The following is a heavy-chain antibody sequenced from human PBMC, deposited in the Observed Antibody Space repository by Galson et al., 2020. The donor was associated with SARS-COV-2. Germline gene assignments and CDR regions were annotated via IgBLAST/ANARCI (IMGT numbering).Heavy chain of an antibody. J-gene: IGHJ6*03. V-gene: IGHV4-34*01. Sequence: SETLSLTCAVYGGSFSGYSWTWIRLPPGKGLEWIGEVNVGGNTNYSPSLRSQVTVSVDTSKNQFSLNLRSVTAADTALYYCARGHRGVVPSPVLGLGPFYSYYYMDVWATGTTVTVSS. CDR2: VNVGGNT. CDR1: GGSFSGYS. CDR3: ARGHRGVVPSPVLGLGPFYSYYYMDV. D-gene: IGHD3-10*01.